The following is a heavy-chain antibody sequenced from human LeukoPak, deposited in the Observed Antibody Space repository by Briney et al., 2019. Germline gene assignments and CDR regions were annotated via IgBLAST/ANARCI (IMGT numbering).Heavy chain of an antibody. D-gene: IGHD3-22*01. Sequence: GGSLRLSCAASGFTVSSNYMSWVRQAPGKGLDWVSVIFSGGGRNYADSVKGRFTISRDKSKNTLYLQMNSLRAEDTAVYYCAGYYDTSGSHAFDIWGQGTMVTVSS. CDR1: GFTVSSNY. CDR3: AGYYDTSGSHAFDI. CDR2: IFSGGGR. J-gene: IGHJ3*02. V-gene: IGHV3-53*01.